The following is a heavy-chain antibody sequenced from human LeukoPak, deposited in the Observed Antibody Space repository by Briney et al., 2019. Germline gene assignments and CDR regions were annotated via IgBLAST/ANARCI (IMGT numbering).Heavy chain of an antibody. D-gene: IGHD4-23*01. CDR1: GYTFTGYY. Sequence: GASVKVSCKASGYTFTGYYMHWVRQAPGQGLEWMGWINPNSGGTNYAQKFQGRVTMTRDTSISTAYMELRSLRSDDTAVYYCARVDSGGNSDFDYFDYWGQGTLVTVSS. CDR2: INPNSGGT. J-gene: IGHJ4*02. CDR3: ARVDSGGNSDFDYFDY. V-gene: IGHV1-2*02.